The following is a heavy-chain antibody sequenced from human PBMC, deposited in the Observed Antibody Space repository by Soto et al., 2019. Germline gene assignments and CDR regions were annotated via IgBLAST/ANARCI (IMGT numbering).Heavy chain of an antibody. CDR3: ASSLFGSGRNPY. Sequence: SVKVSCKASGGTFSSYAISWVRQAPGQGLEWMGGIIPIFGTANYAQKFQGRVTITADESTSTAYMELSSLRSEDTAVYYCASSLFGSGRNPYWGQGTLFTVSS. V-gene: IGHV1-69*13. J-gene: IGHJ4*02. D-gene: IGHD3-10*01. CDR1: GGTFSSYA. CDR2: IIPIFGTA.